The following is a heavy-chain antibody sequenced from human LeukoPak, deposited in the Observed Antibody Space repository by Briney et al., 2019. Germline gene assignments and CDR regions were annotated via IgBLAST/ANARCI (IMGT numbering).Heavy chain of an antibody. D-gene: IGHD3-3*01. CDR2: IRYDGSNK. Sequence: GGSLRLSCAASGFTFSSYGMQWVRQAPGKGLEWVAFIRYDGSNKYYADSVKGRFTISRDNSKNTLYLQMNSLRAEDTAVYYCAKGSAYDFWSGHIDYWGQGTLVTVSS. J-gene: IGHJ4*02. V-gene: IGHV3-30*02. CDR1: GFTFSSYG. CDR3: AKGSAYDFWSGHIDY.